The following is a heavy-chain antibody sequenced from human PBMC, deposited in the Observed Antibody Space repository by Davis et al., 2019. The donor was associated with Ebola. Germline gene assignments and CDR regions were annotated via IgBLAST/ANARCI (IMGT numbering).Heavy chain of an antibody. CDR1: GFTFSSYA. V-gene: IGHV3-23*01. CDR2: ISGSGGTT. D-gene: IGHD3-22*01. Sequence: GSSLKISCAASGFTFSSYAMSWVRQAPGKGLEWVSAISGSGGTTYYADSVKCQFTISSDNSKNTLYLQMNSLRAEDTAVYYCAKEGTMIVVVTDNAFDIWGQGTMVTVSS. J-gene: IGHJ3*02. CDR3: AKEGTMIVVVTDNAFDI.